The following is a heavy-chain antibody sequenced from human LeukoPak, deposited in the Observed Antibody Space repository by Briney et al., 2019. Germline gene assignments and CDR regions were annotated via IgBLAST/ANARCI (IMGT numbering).Heavy chain of an antibody. CDR2: IKQDESEK. V-gene: IGHV3-7*01. J-gene: IGHJ4*02. Sequence: GGSLRLSCAASGFTLGTFWMSWVRQAPGKGLEWVANIKQDESEKYYVDSVKGRITISRDNAKNSLYLQMNSLRAEDTAVYYCAREGNRRSFDYWGQGTLVTVSS. D-gene: IGHD2/OR15-2a*01. CDR3: AREGNRRSFDY. CDR1: GFTLGTFW.